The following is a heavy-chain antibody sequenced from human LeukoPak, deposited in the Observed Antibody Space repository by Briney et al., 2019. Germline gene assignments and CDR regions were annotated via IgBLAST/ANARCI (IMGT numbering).Heavy chain of an antibody. CDR1: GFTFSSYA. D-gene: IGHD3-22*01. CDR2: ISYDGSNK. Sequence: GGSLRFSCAASGFTFSSYAMHWVRQAPGKGLEWVAVISYDGSNKYYADSVKGRFTISRDNSKNTLYLQMNSLRAEDTAVYYCARASYYYDSSGLSTQSRYFDYWGQGTLVTVSS. J-gene: IGHJ4*02. CDR3: ARASYYYDSSGLSTQSRYFDY. V-gene: IGHV3-30-3*01.